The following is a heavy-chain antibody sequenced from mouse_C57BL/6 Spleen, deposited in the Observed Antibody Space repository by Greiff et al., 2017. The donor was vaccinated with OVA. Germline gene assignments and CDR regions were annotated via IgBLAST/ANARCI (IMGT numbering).Heavy chain of an antibody. V-gene: IGHV8-8*01. Sequence: QVTLKASGPGILQPSQTLSLTCSFSGFSLSTFGMGVGRIRQPSGKGLEWLVHIWWDDDKYYNPALKSRPTISKDTSKNQVLLLIANVHTADTATYYCARTPPTEVEGAMDYWGQGTSVTVSS. CDR2: IWWDDDK. CDR1: GFSLSTFGMG. D-gene: IGHD1-1*01. J-gene: IGHJ4*01. CDR3: ARTPPTEVEGAMDY.